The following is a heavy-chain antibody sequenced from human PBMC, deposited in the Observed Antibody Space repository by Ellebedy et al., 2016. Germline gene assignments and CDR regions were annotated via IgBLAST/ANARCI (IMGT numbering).Heavy chain of an antibody. V-gene: IGHV4-34*01. CDR2: INHSGST. CDR1: GGSFSGYY. D-gene: IGHD5-24*01. J-gene: IGHJ4*02. CDR3: AGGIDGVGY. Sequence: GSLRLSXAVYGGSFSGYYWSWIRQPPGKGLEWIGEINHSGSTNYNPSLKSRVTISVDTSKNQFSLKLSSVTAADTAVYYCAGGIDGVGYWGQGTLVTVSS.